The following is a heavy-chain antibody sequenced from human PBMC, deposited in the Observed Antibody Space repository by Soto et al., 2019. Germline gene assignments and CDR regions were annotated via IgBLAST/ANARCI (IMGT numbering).Heavy chain of an antibody. CDR1: GGTFSSYA. CDR3: ARILGHSTTWYLNALDV. D-gene: IGHD6-13*01. J-gene: IGHJ6*02. CDR2: IIPIFGAA. V-gene: IGHV1-69*01. Sequence: QVLLVQSGAEVKKPGSSVKVSRKASGGTFSSYAIVWVRQAPGQGLEWMGGIIPIFGAANYAQKFQGRVTVTADESTSTAYMDLSSLRSEDTAVYYCARILGHSTTWYLNALDVWGQGTTVTVSS.